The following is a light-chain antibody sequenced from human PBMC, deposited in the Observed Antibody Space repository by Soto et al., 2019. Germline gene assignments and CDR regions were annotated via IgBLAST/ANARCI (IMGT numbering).Light chain of an antibody. Sequence: QSVLTQPPSVSAAPGQKVTISCSGSSSNIGHNYVSWYQLLPGTAPKLLISDNNKRPSGIPDRFSGSKSGTSATLGITGLQTGDEADYYCGTWDSSLSAAVFGTGTKVTVL. CDR3: GTWDSSLSAAV. J-gene: IGLJ1*01. CDR1: SSNIGHNY. CDR2: DNN. V-gene: IGLV1-51*01.